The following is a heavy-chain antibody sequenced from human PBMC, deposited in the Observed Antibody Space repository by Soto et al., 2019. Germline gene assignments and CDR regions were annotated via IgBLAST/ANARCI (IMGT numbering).Heavy chain of an antibody. Sequence: QVQLVQSGAEVKRPGSSVKVSCKASGDTLNFYSINWVRQAPGLGLEWMGRVNPILSMSNYAQRFQGRVTMTADKSTSTAYMELSGLRSEDTAIYYCATSYGSGYRAFDFWGQGALVTVSS. CDR1: GDTLNFYS. D-gene: IGHD3-10*01. CDR3: ATSYGSGYRAFDF. CDR2: VNPILSMS. V-gene: IGHV1-69*04. J-gene: IGHJ4*02.